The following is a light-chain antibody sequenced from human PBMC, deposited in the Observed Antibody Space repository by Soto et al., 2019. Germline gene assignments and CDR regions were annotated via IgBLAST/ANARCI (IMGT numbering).Light chain of an antibody. J-gene: IGKJ2*01. Sequence: EIVLTQSPGTLSLSPGERATLSCRASQSVSSSYLAWYQRKPGQAPRLLIYGASSRATGIPDRFSGSGSGTDFTLTISRLEPEDFAVYYCQQYGSSPVTFGQGTKLEIK. CDR3: QQYGSSPVT. CDR1: QSVSSSY. V-gene: IGKV3-20*01. CDR2: GAS.